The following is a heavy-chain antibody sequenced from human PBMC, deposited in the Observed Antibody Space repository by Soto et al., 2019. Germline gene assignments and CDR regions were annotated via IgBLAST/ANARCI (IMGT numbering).Heavy chain of an antibody. CDR2: IYYSGST. J-gene: IGHJ3*02. CDR1: GGSISSYY. Sequence: SETLSLTCTVSGGSISSYYWSWIRQPPGKGLEWIGYIYYSGSTNYNPSLKSRVTISVDTSKNQFPLKLSSVTAADTAVYYCARVVTAIHDAFDIWGQGTMVTVSS. CDR3: ARVVTAIHDAFDI. V-gene: IGHV4-59*01. D-gene: IGHD2-21*02.